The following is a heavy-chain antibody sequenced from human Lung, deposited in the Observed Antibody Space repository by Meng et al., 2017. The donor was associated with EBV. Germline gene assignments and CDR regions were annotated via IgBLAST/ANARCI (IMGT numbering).Heavy chain of an antibody. CDR3: AHSFTTSGNWFDY. CDR1: GFSIGTTGVA. D-gene: IGHD2/OR15-2a*01. CDR2: IYWDGEK. Sequence: TLKESGPTLMHPTQSLTLTCTLSGFSIGTTGVAVGWIRQPPGQALEWLALIYWDGEKHYSPSLKSRLTITKDTSKNQVILTMTKVYPVDTATYYCAHSFTTSGNWFDYWGQGALVTVSS. J-gene: IGHJ5*01. V-gene: IGHV2-5*02.